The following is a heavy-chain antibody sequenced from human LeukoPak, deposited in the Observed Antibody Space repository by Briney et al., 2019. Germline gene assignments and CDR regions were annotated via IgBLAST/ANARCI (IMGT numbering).Heavy chain of an antibody. V-gene: IGHV3-23*01. CDR3: ATSPTFDP. CDR2: ISGSGDNT. Sequence: GGSLRLSCAASGFTFSSCAMSWVRQAPGKGLEWVSAISGSGDNTYYADSVKGRFTISRDNSKNTLYLQMNNLRAQDTAVYYCATSPTFDPWGQGTLVTVSS. J-gene: IGHJ5*02. CDR1: GFTFSSCA.